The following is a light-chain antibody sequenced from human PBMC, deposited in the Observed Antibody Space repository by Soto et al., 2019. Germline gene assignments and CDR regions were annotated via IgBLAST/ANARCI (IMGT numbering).Light chain of an antibody. J-gene: IGKJ5*01. CDR2: DAS. CDR1: QIVSSY. CDR3: QQRSNWPPIT. Sequence: EIVLTQSPATLSLSPGERVTLSCRASQIVSSYLAWYQQKPGQAPRLLIYDASNRATGIPARFSGSGSGTDFTLTISSLEPEDFAVYYCQQRSNWPPITFGQGTRLEIK. V-gene: IGKV3-11*01.